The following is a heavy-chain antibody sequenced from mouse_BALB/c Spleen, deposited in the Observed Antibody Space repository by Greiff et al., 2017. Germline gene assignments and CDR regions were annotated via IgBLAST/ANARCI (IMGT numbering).Heavy chain of an antibody. CDR1: GFTFSSYA. CDR3: TRCGNYLYYAMDY. D-gene: IGHD2-1*01. V-gene: IGHV5-6-5*01. J-gene: IGHJ4*01. Sequence: EVKLMESGGGLVKPGGSLKLSCAASGFTFSSYAMSWVRQTPEKRLEWVASLSSGGSTYYPDSVKGRFTISRDNARNILYLQMSSLRSEDTAMYYCTRCGNYLYYAMDYWGQGTSVTVAS. CDR2: LSSGGST.